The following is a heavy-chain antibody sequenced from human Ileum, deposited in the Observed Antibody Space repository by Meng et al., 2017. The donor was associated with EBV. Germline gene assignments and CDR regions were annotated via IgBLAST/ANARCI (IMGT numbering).Heavy chain of an antibody. D-gene: IGHD1-26*01. CDR1: GYTFTNYG. Sequence: VEAGGGVKKPGDSLKASCKASGYTFTNYGITWVRQAPGPGLEWMGWISAYNGNTNYAQTLQGRVTMTTDTSTSTAYMELGSLRSDDTAVYYCARVEVGITSGDYWGQGTLVTVSS. CDR2: ISAYNGNT. CDR3: ARVEVGITSGDY. V-gene: IGHV1-18*01. J-gene: IGHJ4*02.